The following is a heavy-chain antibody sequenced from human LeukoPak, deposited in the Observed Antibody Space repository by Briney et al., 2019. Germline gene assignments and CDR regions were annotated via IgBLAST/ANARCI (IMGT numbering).Heavy chain of an antibody. CDR1: GGSISSYY. CDR2: IYYSGST. V-gene: IGHV4-59*01. J-gene: IGHJ6*03. D-gene: IGHD1-1*01. Sequence: SETLSLTCTVSGGSISSYYWSWIRQPPGKGLEWIGDIYYSGSTNYNPSLKSRVTISVDTSKNQFPLKLTSVTAADTAVYYCARVQYYYYYMDVWGKGTTVTVSS. CDR3: ARVQYYYYYMDV.